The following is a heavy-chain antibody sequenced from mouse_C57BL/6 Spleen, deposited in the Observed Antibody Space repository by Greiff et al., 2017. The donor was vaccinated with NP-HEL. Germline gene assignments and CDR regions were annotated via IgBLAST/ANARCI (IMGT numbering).Heavy chain of an antibody. Sequence: EVQLQQSGPELVKPGASVKISCKASGYTFTDYYMNWVKQSHGKSLEWIGDINPNNGGTSYNQKFKGKATLTVDKSSSTAYMELRSLTSEDSAVYYCARSLITTVVDAMDYWGQGTSVTVSS. CDR3: ARSLITTVVDAMDY. D-gene: IGHD1-1*01. J-gene: IGHJ4*01. V-gene: IGHV1-26*01. CDR1: GYTFTDYY. CDR2: INPNNGGT.